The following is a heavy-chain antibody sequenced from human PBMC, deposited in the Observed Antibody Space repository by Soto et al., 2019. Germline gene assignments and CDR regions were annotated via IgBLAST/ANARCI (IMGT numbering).Heavy chain of an antibody. CDR2: IDWDDDK. Sequence: SGPTLVNPTQTLTLTCTFSGFSLSTSGMRVSWIRQPPGKALEWLARIDWDDDKFYSTSLKTRLTISKDTSKNQVVLTMTNMDPVDTATYYCARSVAGYDFYYFDYWGQGTRVTVSS. J-gene: IGHJ4*02. D-gene: IGHD5-12*01. CDR3: ARSVAGYDFYYFDY. CDR1: GFSLSTSGMR. V-gene: IGHV2-70*04.